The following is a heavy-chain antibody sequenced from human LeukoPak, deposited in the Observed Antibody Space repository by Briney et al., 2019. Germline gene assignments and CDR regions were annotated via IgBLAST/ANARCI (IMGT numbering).Heavy chain of an antibody. D-gene: IGHD3-22*01. J-gene: IGHJ6*03. CDR2: IHYSGTT. CDR3: ARYDTPKGYYYYYMDV. Sequence: SETLSLTCTVSGGSISSDYWNWIRQPPGKGLEWLGYIHYSGTTNYNPSLKSRVTISVDTSKKQFSLKLSSVTAADTAVYYCARYDTPKGYYYYYMDVWGKGTTVTISS. CDR1: GGSISSDY. V-gene: IGHV4-59*01.